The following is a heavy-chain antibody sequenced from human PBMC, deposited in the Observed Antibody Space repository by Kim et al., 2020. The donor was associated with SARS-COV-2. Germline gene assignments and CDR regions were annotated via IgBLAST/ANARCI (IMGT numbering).Heavy chain of an antibody. CDR3: AVDYFQRAYFDY. CDR2: T. D-gene: IGHD4-17*01. V-gene: IGHV3-74*01. Sequence: TQYENSVKGRFTISRDNNKNRLYLQMNDVIPEDTAVYYCAVDYFQRAYFDYWGQGIPVTVSS. J-gene: IGHJ4*02.